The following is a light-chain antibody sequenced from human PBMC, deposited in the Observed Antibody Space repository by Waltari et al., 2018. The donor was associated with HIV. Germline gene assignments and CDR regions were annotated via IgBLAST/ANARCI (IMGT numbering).Light chain of an antibody. J-gene: IGKJ1*01. CDR1: QSVLYISNNKNY. Sequence: DIVMTQSPDSLALSLGERATINCKSSQSVLYISNNKNYLAWYQQKPGQPPKRLIYWASTRESGVPDRFSGSGSQTDFTLTISSLQAEDVAVYYCQQYYSTLRTFGQGTKVEIK. CDR3: QQYYSTLRT. V-gene: IGKV4-1*01. CDR2: WAS.